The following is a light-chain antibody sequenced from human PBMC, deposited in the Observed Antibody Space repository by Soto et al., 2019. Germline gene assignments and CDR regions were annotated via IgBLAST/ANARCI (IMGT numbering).Light chain of an antibody. Sequence: IQMTQSPSSLSESVGDRVSLTCRASQSIGTFLNWYQQKPGEAPNLLIHTSFTLYSGVPSRFSGTGSGTDFTLTISSLQPEDFATYFCQQAFSAEWTFGQGTKVDIK. CDR1: QSIGTF. J-gene: IGKJ1*01. CDR3: QQAFSAEWT. V-gene: IGKV1-39*01. CDR2: TSF.